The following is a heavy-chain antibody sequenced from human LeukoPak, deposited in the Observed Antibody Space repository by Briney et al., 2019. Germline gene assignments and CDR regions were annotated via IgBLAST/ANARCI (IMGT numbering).Heavy chain of an antibody. CDR2: FYRSGST. Sequence: SETLSLTCTVSGYSISNNSYWGWIRQPPGKGLEWIGSFYRSGSTYYNPSLKSRVTISVDTSKNQFSLKLSSVTAADTAVYYCARDIGPKTRGKLLYWFDPWGQGTLVTVSS. CDR3: ARDIGPKTRGKLLYWFDP. CDR1: GYSISNNSY. V-gene: IGHV4-38-2*02. D-gene: IGHD1-7*01. J-gene: IGHJ5*02.